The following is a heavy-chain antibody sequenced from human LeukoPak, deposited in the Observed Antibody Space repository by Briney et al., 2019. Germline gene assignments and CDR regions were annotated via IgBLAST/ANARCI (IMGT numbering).Heavy chain of an antibody. Sequence: SETLSLTCTVSGGSISSGGYYWSWIRQHPGKGLEWIGNVYYSGSTYYNPSLKSRVTISVDTSKNQFSLKLSSVTAADTAVYYCARPYNSGWKGGFDYWGQGTLVTASS. CDR2: VYYSGST. V-gene: IGHV4-31*03. J-gene: IGHJ4*02. CDR1: GGSISSGGYY. CDR3: ARPYNSGWKGGFDY. D-gene: IGHD6-19*01.